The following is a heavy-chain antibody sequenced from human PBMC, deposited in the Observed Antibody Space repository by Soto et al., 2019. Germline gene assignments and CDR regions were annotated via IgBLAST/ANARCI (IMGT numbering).Heavy chain of an antibody. Sequence: GGSLRLSCAASGFTVSSNYMSWVRQAPGKGLEWVSVIYSGGSTYYADSVKGRFTISRDNSKNTLYLQMNSLRAEDTAVYYCARGPDNYDYIWGSYQDYWGQGTLVTVSS. CDR1: GFTVSSNY. CDR3: ARGPDNYDYIWGSYQDY. V-gene: IGHV3-66*01. J-gene: IGHJ4*02. D-gene: IGHD3-16*02. CDR2: IYSGGST.